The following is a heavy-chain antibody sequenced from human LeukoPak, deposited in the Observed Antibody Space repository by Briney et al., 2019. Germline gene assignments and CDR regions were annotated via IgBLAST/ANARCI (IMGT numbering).Heavy chain of an antibody. CDR2: ISSSSSYI. D-gene: IGHD3-10*01. J-gene: IGHJ4*02. CDR1: GFTFSSYS. CDR3: AREGRLTMVRPAYDY. V-gene: IGHV3-21*01. Sequence: GGSLRLPCAASGFTFSSYSMNWVRQAPGKGLEWVSSISSSSSYIYYADSVKGRFTISRDNAKNSLYLQMNSLRAEDTAVYYCAREGRLTMVRPAYDYWGQGTLVTVSS.